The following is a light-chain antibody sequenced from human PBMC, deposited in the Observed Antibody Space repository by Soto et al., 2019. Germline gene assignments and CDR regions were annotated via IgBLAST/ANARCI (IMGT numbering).Light chain of an antibody. J-gene: IGLJ1*01. CDR1: STDAGGYKY. CDR2: DDS. Sequence: QSALTQPASVSGSPGQSITISCTGTSTDAGGYKYVSWYQQHPGKAPKLMIYDDSNRPSGVSNRFSASKSGSTASLTISGLRAEDEADYYCSSYTANRVYVFGTGTKLTVL. CDR3: SSYTANRVYV. V-gene: IGLV2-14*01.